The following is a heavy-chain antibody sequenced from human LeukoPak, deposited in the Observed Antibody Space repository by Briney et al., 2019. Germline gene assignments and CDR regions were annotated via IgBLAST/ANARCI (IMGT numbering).Heavy chain of an antibody. CDR3: ARRVGRWFGERAYYYNYMDV. CDR1: GDSISSSKW. V-gene: IGHV4-4*02. J-gene: IGHJ6*03. CDR2: IYHSGHI. D-gene: IGHD3-10*01. Sequence: PSGTLSLTCAVSGDSISSSKWWTWVRQPPGKGLEWIGEIYHSGHIRYNPSLKSRVTISVDKSKNQFSLKLRSVTAADTAVYYCARRVGRWFGERAYYYNYMDVWGKGTTVTISS.